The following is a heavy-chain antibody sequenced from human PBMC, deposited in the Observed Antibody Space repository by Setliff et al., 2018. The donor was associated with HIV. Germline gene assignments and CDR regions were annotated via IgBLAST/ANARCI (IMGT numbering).Heavy chain of an antibody. CDR3: ARGGGFLEWLSPMDV. J-gene: IGHJ6*03. CDR2: IYYSGST. CDR1: GGSISSYY. Sequence: SETLSLTCTVSGGSISSYYWSWIRQPPGKGLEWIGYIYYSGSTNYNPSLKSRVTISVDPSKNQFSLKLSSVTAADTAVYYCARGGGFLEWLSPMDVWGRGTTVTVSS. D-gene: IGHD3-3*01. V-gene: IGHV4-59*01.